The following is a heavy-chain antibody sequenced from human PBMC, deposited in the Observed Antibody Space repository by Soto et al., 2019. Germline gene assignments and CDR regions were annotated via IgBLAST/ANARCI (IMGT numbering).Heavy chain of an antibody. CDR1: GGSISSSNW. J-gene: IGHJ4*02. CDR2: IYHSGST. Sequence: SETLSLTCAVSGGSISSSNWWSWVRQHPGKGLEWIGEIYHSGSTNYNPSLKSRVTISVDKSKNQFSLKLSSVTAADTAVYYCARGHPTYTVTSYYFDYWGQGTLVTVSS. CDR3: ARGHPTYTVTSYYFDY. D-gene: IGHD4-17*01. V-gene: IGHV4-4*02.